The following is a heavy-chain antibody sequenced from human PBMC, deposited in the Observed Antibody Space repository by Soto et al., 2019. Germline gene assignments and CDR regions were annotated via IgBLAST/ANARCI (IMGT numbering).Heavy chain of an antibody. CDR1: GGTFSSYA. Sequence: SSVKVACNASGGTFSSYAISWVRQAPGQGLEWMGGIIPLFGTANYAQKFQGRVTITADESTSTAYMELSSLRSEDTAVYYCAREGRSPGPYYYYYGMDVWGQVTTV. CDR2: IIPLFGTA. V-gene: IGHV1-69*13. J-gene: IGHJ6*02. CDR3: AREGRSPGPYYYYYGMDV. D-gene: IGHD3-10*01.